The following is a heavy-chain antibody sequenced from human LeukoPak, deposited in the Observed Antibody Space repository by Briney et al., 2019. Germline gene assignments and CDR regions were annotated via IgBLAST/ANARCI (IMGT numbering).Heavy chain of an antibody. D-gene: IGHD1-26*01. V-gene: IGHV3-7*01. CDR1: GFTFSSYW. CDR3: ARTGANTLHYFDY. CDR2: IKQDGSEK. Sequence: LAGGSLRLSCAASGFTFSSYWMSWVRQAPGKGLEWVANIKQDGSEKYYVDSVKGRFTISRDNAKNSLYLQMNSLRAEDTAVYYCARTGANTLHYFDYWGQGTLVTVSS. J-gene: IGHJ4*02.